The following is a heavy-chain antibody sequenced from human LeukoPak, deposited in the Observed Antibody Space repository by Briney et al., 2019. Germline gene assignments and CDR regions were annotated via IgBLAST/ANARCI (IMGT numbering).Heavy chain of an antibody. CDR2: IYTSGST. CDR3: VRQSIAARFGWFDP. V-gene: IGHV4-4*09. D-gene: IGHD6-6*01. J-gene: IGHJ5*02. CDR1: GGSISSYY. Sequence: SETLSLTCTVSGGSISSYYWSWIRQPPGKGLEWIGYIYTSGSTNYNPSLKSRVTISVDTSKNQFSLKLSSVTAADTAVYYCVRQSIAARFGWFDPWGQGTLVTVSS.